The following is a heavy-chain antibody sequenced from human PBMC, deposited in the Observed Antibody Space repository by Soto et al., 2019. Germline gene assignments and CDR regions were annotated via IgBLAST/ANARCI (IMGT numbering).Heavy chain of an antibody. D-gene: IGHD2-2*02. V-gene: IGHV3-66*01. CDR2: IYSGGKI. CDR1: GFIVSSNY. Sequence: EVQLVESGGGLVQPGGSLRLSCAASGFIVSSNYMSWVRQAPGKGLEWVSVIYSGGKIYYVDFVKGRFTSSRDNSKNTLYLKMNSLRVDDSGVYYCAGNTEKGYWGQGTLVTVSS. CDR3: AGNTEKGY. J-gene: IGHJ4*02.